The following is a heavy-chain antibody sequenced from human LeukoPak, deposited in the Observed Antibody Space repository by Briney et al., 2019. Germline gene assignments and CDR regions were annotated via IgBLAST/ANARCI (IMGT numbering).Heavy chain of an antibody. J-gene: IGHJ4*02. V-gene: IGHV4-59*01. Sequence: TSETLSLTCTVSGGHISTYYWSWIRQAPGKGLEWIGYIYYSGSTKYNPSLKSRVTISVDTSKNQFSLKLSSVTAADTAVYFCARGITYSIWYLDYWGQGTLVTVSS. CDR1: GGHISTYY. CDR2: IYYSGST. D-gene: IGHD4-11*01. CDR3: ARGITYSIWYLDY.